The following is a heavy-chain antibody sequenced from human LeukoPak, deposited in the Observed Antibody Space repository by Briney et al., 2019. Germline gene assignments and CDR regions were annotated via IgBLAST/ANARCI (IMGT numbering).Heavy chain of an antibody. CDR1: GYRFTSYW. J-gene: IGHJ4*02. CDR3: ARHRSFYYDNNDYKGELDY. Sequence: GESLKISCKGSGYRFTSYWIGWVRQMPGKGLEWMGIIYPGDSDTRYSPSFQGQVTISADKSISTAYLQWNSLKASDTAMYYCARHRSFYYDNNDYKGELDYWGQGTLVTVSS. CDR2: IYPGDSDT. D-gene: IGHD3-22*01. V-gene: IGHV5-51*01.